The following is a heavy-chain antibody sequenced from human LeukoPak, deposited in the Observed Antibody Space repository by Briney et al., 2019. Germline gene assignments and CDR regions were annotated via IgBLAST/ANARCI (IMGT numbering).Heavy chain of an antibody. CDR2: MYYSGSI. V-gene: IGHV4-59*08. CDR1: GGSISSYY. D-gene: IGHD1-26*01. J-gene: IGHJ4*02. Sequence: SETLSLTCTVSGGSISSYYWSWIRQPPGKGLEWIGYMYYSGSINYNPSLKSRVTISVDTSKSQFSLRLSSVTAADTAVYYCARREGYSGNWYPYFDYWGQGALVTVSS. CDR3: ARREGYSGNWYPYFDY.